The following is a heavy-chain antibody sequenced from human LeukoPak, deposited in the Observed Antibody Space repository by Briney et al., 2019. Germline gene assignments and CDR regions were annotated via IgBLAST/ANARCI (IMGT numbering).Heavy chain of an antibody. CDR3: ARGSLGITIFGVDRYVDY. CDR1: GYTFTSYY. Sequence: ASVKVSCKASGYTFTSYYMHWVRQAPGQGLEWMGIINPSGGSTSYAQKFQGRVTMTRDTSTSIVYIELSSLRSEDTAVYYCARGSLGITIFGVDRYVDYWGQGTLVTVSS. J-gene: IGHJ4*02. CDR2: INPSGGST. V-gene: IGHV1-46*01. D-gene: IGHD3-3*01.